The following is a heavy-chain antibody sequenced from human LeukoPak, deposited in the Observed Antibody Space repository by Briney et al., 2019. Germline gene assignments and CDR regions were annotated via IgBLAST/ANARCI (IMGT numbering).Heavy chain of an antibody. D-gene: IGHD6-19*01. Sequence: SVKVSCKASGYTFTSYGISWVRQAAGQGLEWMGWINSYNGNTKYAQKLQGRVTMTTDTSTSTAYMELRSLRSDDTAVYYCARGSSGWLARDYWGQGTLVTVSS. CDR2: INSYNGNT. CDR3: ARGSSGWLARDY. V-gene: IGHV1-18*01. J-gene: IGHJ4*02. CDR1: GYTFTSYG.